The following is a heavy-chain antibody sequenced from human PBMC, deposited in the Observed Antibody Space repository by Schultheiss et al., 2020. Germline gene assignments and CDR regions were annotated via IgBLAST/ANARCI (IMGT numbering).Heavy chain of an antibody. Sequence: SVKVSCKASGYTFTGYYMHWVRQAPGQGLEWMGGIIPIFGTANYAQKFQGRVTITADESTSTAYMELSSLRSEDTAVYYCATGLAHYYYYGMDVWGQGTTVTVSS. V-gene: IGHV1-69*13. CDR1: GYTFTGYY. J-gene: IGHJ6*02. CDR3: ATGLAHYYYYGMDV. CDR2: IIPIFGTA.